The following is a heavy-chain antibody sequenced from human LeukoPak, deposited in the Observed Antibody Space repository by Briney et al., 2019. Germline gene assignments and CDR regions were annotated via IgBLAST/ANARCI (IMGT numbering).Heavy chain of an antibody. D-gene: IGHD3-16*01. CDR1: GYTFTSYG. J-gene: IGHJ3*02. CDR2: ISAYNGNT. V-gene: IGHV1-18*01. Sequence: ASVKVSCKASGYTFTSYGISWVRQAPGQGLEWMGWISAYNGNTNYAQKLQGRVTMTTDTSTSTAYMELRSLRSDDTAVYYCAREKYDYLWGTFLGAFDIWGQGTMVTVSS. CDR3: AREKYDYLWGTFLGAFDI.